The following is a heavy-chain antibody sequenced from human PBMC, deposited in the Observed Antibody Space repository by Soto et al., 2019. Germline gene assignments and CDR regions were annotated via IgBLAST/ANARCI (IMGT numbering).Heavy chain of an antibody. V-gene: IGHV3-9*01. D-gene: IGHD6-13*01. Sequence: GGSLRLSCAASGFTFDDYAMHWVRQAPGKGLEWVSGISWNSGSIGYADSVKGRFTISRDNAKNSLYLQMNSLRAEDTALYYCAKGGTRAAADPSAEYFQHWGQGTLVTVSS. J-gene: IGHJ1*01. CDR2: ISWNSGSI. CDR1: GFTFDDYA. CDR3: AKGGTRAAADPSAEYFQH.